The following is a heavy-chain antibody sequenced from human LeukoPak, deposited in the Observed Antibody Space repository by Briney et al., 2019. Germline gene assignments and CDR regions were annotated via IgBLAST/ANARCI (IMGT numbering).Heavy chain of an antibody. CDR1: GFTVSSNY. Sequence: GGSLRLSCAASGFTVSSNYMSWVRQAPGKGLEWVSVIYSGGSTYYADSVKGRFTISRDSSKNTLYLQMNSLRAEDTAVYYCARALYSSSIYWGQGTLVTVSS. CDR2: IYSGGST. V-gene: IGHV3-53*01. CDR3: ARALYSSSIY. J-gene: IGHJ4*02. D-gene: IGHD6-6*01.